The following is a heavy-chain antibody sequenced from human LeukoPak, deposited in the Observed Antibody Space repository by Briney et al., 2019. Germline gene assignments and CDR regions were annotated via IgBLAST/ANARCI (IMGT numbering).Heavy chain of an antibody. CDR2: ISYDGSNK. J-gene: IGHJ4*02. CDR1: GFTFSSYG. Sequence: PGGSLRLSCAASGFTFSSYGMHWVRQAPGKGLGWGAVISYDGSNKYYADSVKGRFTITRDNSKNTLYLQMNSLRAEDTAVYYCAKDRDYYDSRGVFDYWGQGTLVTVSS. D-gene: IGHD3-22*01. CDR3: AKDRDYYDSRGVFDY. V-gene: IGHV3-30*18.